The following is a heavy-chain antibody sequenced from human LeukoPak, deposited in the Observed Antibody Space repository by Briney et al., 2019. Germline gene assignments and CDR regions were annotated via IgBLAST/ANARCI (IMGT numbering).Heavy chain of an antibody. CDR2: ISGSGGST. CDR1: GFTFSSYA. D-gene: IGHD5-18*01. J-gene: IGHJ4*02. CDR3: ANGKERVEGYSNGYPNPLGY. V-gene: IGHV3-23*01. Sequence: GGSLRLSCAASGFTFSSYAMSWVRQAPGKGLEWVSAISGSGGSTYYADSVKGRFTISRDNSKNTLYLQMNSLRAEDTAVYYCANGKERVEGYSNGYPNPLGYWGQGTLVTVSS.